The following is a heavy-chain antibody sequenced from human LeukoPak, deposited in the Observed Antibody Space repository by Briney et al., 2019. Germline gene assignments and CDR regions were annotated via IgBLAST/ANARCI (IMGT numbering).Heavy chain of an antibody. Sequence: GESLKISCKGSGYSFTSYWIGWVRQMLGKGLEWMGIIYPGDSDTRYSPSFQGQVTISADKSISTAYLQWSSLKASDTAMCYCARLLAPTPHYYDSNGPGWGYWGQGTLVTVSS. CDR3: ARLLAPTPHYYDSNGPGWGY. D-gene: IGHD3-22*01. J-gene: IGHJ4*02. CDR2: IYPGDSDT. CDR1: GYSFTSYW. V-gene: IGHV5-51*01.